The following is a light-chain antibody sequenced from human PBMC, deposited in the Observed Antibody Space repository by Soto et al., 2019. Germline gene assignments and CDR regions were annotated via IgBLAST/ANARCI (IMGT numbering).Light chain of an antibody. CDR3: QQYDTSPTWP. Sequence: EIVLTQSPGTLSLSPGERATLSCRASQSVSSIYLAWYQQKPGQAPRLLIYGASSRATGIPDRFSGSGSGTDFTLTISRLEPEDFAVYYCQQYDTSPTWPFGHGTKVEIK. CDR2: GAS. V-gene: IGKV3-20*01. J-gene: IGKJ1*01. CDR1: QSVSSIY.